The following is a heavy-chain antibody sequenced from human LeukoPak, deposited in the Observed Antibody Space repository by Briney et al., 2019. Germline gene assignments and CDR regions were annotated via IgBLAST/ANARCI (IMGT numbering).Heavy chain of an antibody. V-gene: IGHV4-34*01. Sequence: PSETLSLTCAVYGGSFSGYYWSWIRQPPGKGLEWIGEINHSGSTNYNPSLKSRVTISVDTSKNQFSLKLSSVTAAGTAVYYCARGRAYYYGSGSVDYWGQGTLVTVSS. D-gene: IGHD3-10*01. CDR1: GGSFSGYY. J-gene: IGHJ4*02. CDR2: INHSGST. CDR3: ARGRAYYYGSGSVDY.